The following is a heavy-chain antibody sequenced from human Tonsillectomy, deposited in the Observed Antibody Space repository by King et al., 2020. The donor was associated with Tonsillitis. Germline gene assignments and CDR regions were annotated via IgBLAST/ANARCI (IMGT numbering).Heavy chain of an antibody. CDR2: LYTTGST. CDR1: GGSVNSYH. J-gene: IGHJ6*03. Sequence: VQLQESGPGRVKPSETLSLTCSVSGGSVNSYHWGWVRLAPGKGLEWIGHLYTTGSTNYNPSLKSRATISLDTSKNQLSLKLRSVTAADTAVYYCAKHGSFDFWTRYTHYYYYYMDVWGKGTTVAVSS. D-gene: IGHD3/OR15-3a*01. V-gene: IGHV4-4*08. CDR3: AKHGSFDFWTRYTHYYYYYMDV.